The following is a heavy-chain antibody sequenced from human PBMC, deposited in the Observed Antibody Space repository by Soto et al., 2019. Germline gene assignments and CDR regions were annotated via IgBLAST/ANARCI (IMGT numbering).Heavy chain of an antibody. CDR3: AKSLIFGVVIISPFDY. D-gene: IGHD3-3*01. Sequence: PGGSLRLSCAASGFTFSSYGMHWVRQAPGKGLEWVAVISYDGSNKYYADSVKGRFTISRDNSKNTLYLQMNSLRAEDTAVYYCAKSLIFGVVIISPFDYWGQGTLVTVSS. J-gene: IGHJ4*02. CDR1: GFTFSSYG. V-gene: IGHV3-30*18. CDR2: ISYDGSNK.